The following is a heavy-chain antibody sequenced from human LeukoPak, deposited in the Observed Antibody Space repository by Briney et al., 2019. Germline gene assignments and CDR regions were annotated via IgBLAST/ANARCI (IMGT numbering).Heavy chain of an antibody. Sequence: HPGGSLRLSCAASGFTFSSYSMNWVRQAPGKGLEWVSYISSSSSTIYYADSVKGRFTISRDNAKNSLYLQMNSLRAEDTAVYYCARADSSGYYDWFDPWGQGTLVTVSS. CDR2: ISSSSSTI. J-gene: IGHJ5*02. CDR3: ARADSSGYYDWFDP. V-gene: IGHV3-48*04. D-gene: IGHD3-22*01. CDR1: GFTFSSYS.